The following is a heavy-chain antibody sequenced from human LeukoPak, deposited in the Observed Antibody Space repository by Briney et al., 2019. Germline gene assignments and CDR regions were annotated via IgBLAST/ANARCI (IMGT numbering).Heavy chain of an antibody. D-gene: IGHD2-2*01. Sequence: GGSLRLSCAASGFTFSVYTMNWVRQAPGKGLEWVSSISGSSDHTYYADSMKGRFTISRDNAKNLLYLQMSGLRAEDTAVYYCARDAADIVLVPPAMIWFDPWGQGTLVTVSS. CDR3: ARDAADIVLVPPAMIWFDP. J-gene: IGHJ5*02. V-gene: IGHV3-21*01. CDR2: ISGSSDHT. CDR1: GFTFSVYT.